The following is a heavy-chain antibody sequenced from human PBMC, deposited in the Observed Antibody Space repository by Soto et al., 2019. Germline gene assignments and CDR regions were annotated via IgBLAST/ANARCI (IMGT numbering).Heavy chain of an antibody. CDR1: GFTFSTYA. J-gene: IGHJ4*02. Sequence: EVQLLESGGGLVQHGGSLRLSCAASGFTFSTYAMSWVRQAPGKGQEWVSAISGSGSKTYYADSVKGRCTISRDDSKSTLYLQMNSLRAEDTAVYYCARDPSHSYYTRLYYFDSWGQGTLVTVSS. D-gene: IGHD1-26*01. CDR2: ISGSGSKT. V-gene: IGHV3-23*01. CDR3: ARDPSHSYYTRLYYFDS.